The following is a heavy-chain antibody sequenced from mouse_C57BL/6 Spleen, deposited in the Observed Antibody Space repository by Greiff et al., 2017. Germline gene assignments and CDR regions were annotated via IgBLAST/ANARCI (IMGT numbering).Heavy chain of an antibody. Sequence: VQLQQSGAELVKPGASVKISCKASGYAFSSYWMNWVKQRPGKGLEWIGQIYPGDGDTNYNGKFKGKATLTADKSSSTAYMQLSSLTSEDSAVYFCARGEAYSNYVFDYWGQGTTLTVSS. D-gene: IGHD2-5*01. V-gene: IGHV1-80*01. CDR2: IYPGDGDT. CDR3: ARGEAYSNYVFDY. J-gene: IGHJ2*01. CDR1: GYAFSSYW.